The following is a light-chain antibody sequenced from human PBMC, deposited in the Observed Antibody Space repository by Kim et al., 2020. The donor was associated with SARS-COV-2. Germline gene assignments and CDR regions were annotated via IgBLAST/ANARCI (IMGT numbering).Light chain of an antibody. CDR2: AAS. J-gene: IGKJ2*01. Sequence: DIQMTQSPSSLSASVGDRVTITCRASQRISSYLNWYQQKPGKAPNLLIYAASSSQSGVPSRFSGSGSGTDFTLTISSLQPEDFATYYCQQSYNTPYTFGQGTKLEI. CDR3: QQSYNTPYT. V-gene: IGKV1-39*01. CDR1: QRISSY.